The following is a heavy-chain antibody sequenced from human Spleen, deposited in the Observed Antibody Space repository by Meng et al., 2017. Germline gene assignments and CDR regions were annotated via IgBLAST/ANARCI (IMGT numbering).Heavy chain of an antibody. D-gene: IGHD6-19*01. CDR2: INPDGSNP. CDR3: ASLQWLVLDYYYYYGMDV. J-gene: IGHJ6*02. V-gene: IGHV3-74*01. Sequence: GGSLRLSCAASGFTFTDHWMHWVRQGPGKGLVWVSRINPDGSNPTYADSVKGRFTISRDNAKNSLYLQMNSLRAEDTAVYYCASLQWLVLDYYYYYGMDVWGQGTTVTVSS. CDR1: GFTFTDHW.